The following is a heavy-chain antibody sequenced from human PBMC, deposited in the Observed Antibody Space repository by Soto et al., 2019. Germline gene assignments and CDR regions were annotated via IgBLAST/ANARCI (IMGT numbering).Heavy chain of an antibody. D-gene: IGHD5-18*01. CDR1: GFSLNASGMC. J-gene: IGHJ4*02. CDR2: IDWDGDK. Sequence: SGPTLENPTQTLTLTCTFSGFSLNASGMCLTWIRQPPGRALEWLATIDWDGDKYYTSSLRTRLTISKDTSKNQVALTMTNMQPMDTGTYFCARMRRSYISPLDSWGQGALVTVSS. V-gene: IGHV2-70*13. CDR3: ARMRRSYISPLDS.